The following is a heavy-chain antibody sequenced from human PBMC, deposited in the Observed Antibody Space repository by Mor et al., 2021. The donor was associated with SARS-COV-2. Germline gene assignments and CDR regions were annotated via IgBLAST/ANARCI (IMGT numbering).Heavy chain of an antibody. V-gene: IGHV3-74*01. CDR3: ARDLRAAASNWFDP. D-gene: IGHD6-13*01. J-gene: IGHJ5*02. Sequence: GKGLVWVSRLNSDGSSTSYADSVKGRFTISRDNAKNTLYLQMNSLRAEDTAVYYCARDLRAAASNWFDPWG. CDR2: LNSDGSST.